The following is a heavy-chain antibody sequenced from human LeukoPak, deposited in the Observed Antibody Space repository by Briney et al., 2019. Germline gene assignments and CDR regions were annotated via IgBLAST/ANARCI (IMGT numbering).Heavy chain of an antibody. D-gene: IGHD4-23*01. J-gene: IGHJ4*02. Sequence: PSETLSLTCTVSGGSISSSSYYWGWIRQPPGKGLEWIGNIYYTGSTYYNPSLKSRVTISVDTSKNQFSLKLSSVTAADTAVYYCARGLKKPRYYGGNVGPYYFDYWGQGTLVTVSS. CDR1: GGSISSSSYY. CDR3: ARGLKKPRYYGGNVGPYYFDY. CDR2: IYYTGST. V-gene: IGHV4-39*07.